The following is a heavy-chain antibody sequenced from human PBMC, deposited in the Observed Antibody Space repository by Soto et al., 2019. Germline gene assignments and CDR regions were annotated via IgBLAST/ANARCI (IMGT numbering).Heavy chain of an antibody. CDR1: GGTFSSYA. CDR3: ARDTNDGNWNPHYGMDV. CDR2: IIPIFGTA. D-gene: IGHD1-20*01. Sequence: QVQLVQSGAEVKKPGSSVKVSCKASGGTFSSYAISWVRQAPGQGLEWMGGIIPIFGTANYAQKFQGRVTITADKSTSTAYMELSSLRSEDTAVYYCARDTNDGNWNPHYGMDVWGQGTTVTVSS. V-gene: IGHV1-69*06. J-gene: IGHJ6*02.